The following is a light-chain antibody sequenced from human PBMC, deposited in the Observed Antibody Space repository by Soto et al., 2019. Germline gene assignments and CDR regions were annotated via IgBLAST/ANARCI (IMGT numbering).Light chain of an antibody. J-gene: IGKJ1*01. Sequence: DIHMTQTPSYLSASVGDRVSITCRASQSSSSWLAWYQQKPGKAPKLLIYDASSLESGVPSRFSGSGSGTEFPITVICLQSVDLATYYLQGSPLYSWTVARGTKVDI. CDR3: QGSPLYSWT. V-gene: IGKV1-5*01. CDR1: QSSSSW. CDR2: DAS.